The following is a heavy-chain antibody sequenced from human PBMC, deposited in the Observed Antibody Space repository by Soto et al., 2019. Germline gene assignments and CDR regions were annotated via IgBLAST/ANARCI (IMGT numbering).Heavy chain of an antibody. CDR3: ASGGSEMATIGSFDY. J-gene: IGHJ4*02. D-gene: IGHD3-16*01. CDR2: INPSGGSP. CDR1: GYTFTNYY. V-gene: IGHV1-46*01. Sequence: QVQLVQSGAEVKKPGASVKVSCMASGYTFTNYYIHWVRQAPGQGLEWLGVINPSGGSPTYVQKFPGRVCMTRDTSTSTVYMVLKSLRSEDTAVYYCASGGSEMATIGSFDYLGQGTLVTVSS.